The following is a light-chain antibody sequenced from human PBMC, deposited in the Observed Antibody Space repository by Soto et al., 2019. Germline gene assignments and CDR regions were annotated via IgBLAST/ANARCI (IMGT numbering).Light chain of an antibody. J-gene: IGKJ4*01. CDR3: QQYNNWPLALT. CDR1: QSVSSI. Sequence: EIVMTQSPATLSVSPGERATLSCRASQSVSSILAWYQQKPGQAPRLLIYGASTRATGIPARFSGSGSGTEFTLTISSLQSEDFAVYYCQQYNNWPLALTFGGGTKVEIK. CDR2: GAS. V-gene: IGKV3-15*01.